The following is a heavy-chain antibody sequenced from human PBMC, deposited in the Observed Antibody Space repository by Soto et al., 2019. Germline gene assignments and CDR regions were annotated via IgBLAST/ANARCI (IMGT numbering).Heavy chain of an antibody. CDR2: IYPGDSNT. Sequence: GEPLKISCKGSGYSFTSYWIGWVRQMPGKGLEWMGIIYPGDSNTRYSPSFQGQVTISADKSVSTAYLQWSSLKASDTAMYYCARQGYCIITACYTVGYWGQRTLVTVSS. J-gene: IGHJ4*01. CDR3: ARQGYCIITACYTVGY. D-gene: IGHD2-2*02. V-gene: IGHV5-51*01. CDR1: GYSFTSYW.